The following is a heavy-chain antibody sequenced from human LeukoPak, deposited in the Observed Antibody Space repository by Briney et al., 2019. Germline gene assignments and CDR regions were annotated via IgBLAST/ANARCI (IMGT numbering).Heavy chain of an antibody. CDR1: GFTFSTYA. Sequence: PGGSLRLSCAASGFTFSTYAMHWVRQAPGKGLEWVAVISYDGSNKYYADSVKGRCTISRDKSKNTVYLQMNSLRAEDTAVYYCAKEAGYSYGFDYWGQGTLVTVSS. CDR3: AKEAGYSYGFDY. V-gene: IGHV3-30*04. J-gene: IGHJ4*02. D-gene: IGHD5-18*01. CDR2: ISYDGSNK.